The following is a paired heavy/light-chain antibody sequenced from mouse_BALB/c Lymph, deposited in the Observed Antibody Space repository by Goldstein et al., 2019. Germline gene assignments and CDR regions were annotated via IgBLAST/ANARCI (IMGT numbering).Light chain of an antibody. J-gene: IGKJ1*01. CDR2: AAS. Sequence: DIVLTQSPASLAVSLGQRATISCRASESVDNYGISFMNWFQQKPGQPPKLLIYAASNQGSGVPARFSGSGSGTDFSLNIHPMEEDDTAMYFCQQSKEVPPTFGGGTKLEIK. CDR1: ESVDNYGISF. V-gene: IGKV3-2*01. CDR3: QQSKEVPPT.
Heavy chain of an antibody. CDR3: ARSDRRGFDY. CDR1: GYTFTSYW. Sequence: QVQLQQSGAELAKPGASVKMSCKASGYTFTSYWMHWVKQRPGQGLEWIGYINPSTGYTEYNQKFKDKATLTADKSSSTAYMQLSSLTSEDSAVYYCARSDRRGFDYWGQGTTLTVSS. V-gene: IGHV1-7*01. J-gene: IGHJ2*01. CDR2: INPSTGYT.